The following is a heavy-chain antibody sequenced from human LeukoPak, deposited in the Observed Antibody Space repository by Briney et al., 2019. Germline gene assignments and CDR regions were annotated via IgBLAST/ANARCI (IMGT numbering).Heavy chain of an antibody. CDR3: ARGLLTTVTPFGY. D-gene: IGHD4-17*01. Sequence: GGSLRLSCAASGFTVSSNYMSWVRQAPGKGLEWVSVIYSGGSTYYADSVKGRFTISRDNSKNTLYLQMNSLRAEDTAVYYCARGLLTTVTPFGYWGQGTLVTVFS. CDR2: IYSGGST. CDR1: GFTVSSNY. J-gene: IGHJ4*02. V-gene: IGHV3-66*01.